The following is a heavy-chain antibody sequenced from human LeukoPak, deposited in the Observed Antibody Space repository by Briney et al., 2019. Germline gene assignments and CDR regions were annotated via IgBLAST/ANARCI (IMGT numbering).Heavy chain of an antibody. V-gene: IGHV4-34*01. CDR1: GGSFSGYY. D-gene: IGHD4-17*01. CDR3: ARGPRGGYGDYVGTFYYYYYGMDV. Sequence: SETLSLTCAVYGGSFSGYYWSWIRQPPGKGLEWIGEINHSGSTNYNPSLKSRVTISVDTSKNQFSLKLSSVTAADTAVYYCARGPRGGYGDYVGTFYYYYYGMDVWGQGTTVTVSS. CDR2: INHSGST. J-gene: IGHJ6*02.